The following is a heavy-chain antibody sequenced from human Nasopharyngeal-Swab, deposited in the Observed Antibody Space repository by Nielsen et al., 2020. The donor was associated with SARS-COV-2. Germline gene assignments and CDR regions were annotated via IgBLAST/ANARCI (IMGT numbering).Heavy chain of an antibody. V-gene: IGHV3-23*01. J-gene: IGHJ6*03. CDR1: GFTFSSYA. Sequence: GESLKISYAASGFTFSSYAMSWVRQAPGKGLEWVSAISGSGGSTYYADSVKGRFTISRDNSKNTLYLQMNSLRAEDTAVYYCAKDHCSSTSCARALYYYYYMDVWGKGTTVTVSS. CDR3: AKDHCSSTSCARALYYYYYMDV. CDR2: ISGSGGST. D-gene: IGHD2-2*01.